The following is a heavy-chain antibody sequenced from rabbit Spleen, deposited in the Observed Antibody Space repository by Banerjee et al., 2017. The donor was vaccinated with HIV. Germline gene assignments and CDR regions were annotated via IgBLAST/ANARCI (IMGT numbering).Heavy chain of an antibody. CDR2: INSYRGST. D-gene: IGHD8-1*01. Sequence: QQQLEESGGDLVKPEGSLTLTCTASGFSFSSSYWICWVRQAPGKGLEWIGCINSYRGSTYFASWAKGRFTISKTSSTTVTLQMTSLTAADTATYFCATDMAGNNYRFNLWGQGTLVTVS. CDR3: ATDMAGNNYRFNL. V-gene: IGHV1S45*01. J-gene: IGHJ4*01. CDR1: GFSFSSSYW.